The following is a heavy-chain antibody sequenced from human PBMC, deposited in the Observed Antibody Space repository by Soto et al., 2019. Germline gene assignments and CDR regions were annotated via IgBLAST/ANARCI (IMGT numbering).Heavy chain of an antibody. J-gene: IGHJ6*02. V-gene: IGHV5-51*01. D-gene: IGHD3-9*01. CDR2: IYPGDSDT. CDR3: ARLGFEHDTSTAYYNVLHYYGVDV. Sequence: GASLNICCQGSGYSFIYYWIGWVRQVPGKGLEWMGVIYPGDSDTRYSPSFQGHVTILADKSIRTAYLQWSTLKASDTAKYYCARLGFEHDTSTAYYNVLHYYGVDVWGQGTSVTVSS. CDR1: GYSFIYYW.